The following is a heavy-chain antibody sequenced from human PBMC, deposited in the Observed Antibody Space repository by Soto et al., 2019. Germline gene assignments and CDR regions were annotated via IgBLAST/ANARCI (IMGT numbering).Heavy chain of an antibody. CDR2: IYYSGST. J-gene: IGHJ2*01. V-gene: IGHV4-30-4*01. CDR1: GGSISSGDYY. CDR3: ARIVESGYTIDFDL. Sequence: QVQLQESGPGLVKPSQTLSLTCTVPGGSISSGDYYWTWIRQPPGKGLEWIGYIYYSGSTNYNPSLSSRVTISVDKSKNQFSLKLSSVTAADTAVYYCARIVESGYTIDFDLWGRGTLVTVSS. D-gene: IGHD3-16*02.